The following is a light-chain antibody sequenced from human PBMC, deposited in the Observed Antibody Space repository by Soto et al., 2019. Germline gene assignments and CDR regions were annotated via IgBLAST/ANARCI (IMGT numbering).Light chain of an antibody. V-gene: IGKV3-20*01. J-gene: IGKJ5*01. CDR2: GAS. Sequence: IVMTQSPATLSVAPCEIATLSCRASQSVSNNYLAWYQQKPGQAPRLLIYGASNRATGIPDRFSGSGSGTDFTLTISRLEPEDFAVYYCQQYGSSGTFGQGTRLEIK. CDR3: QQYGSSGT. CDR1: QSVSNNY.